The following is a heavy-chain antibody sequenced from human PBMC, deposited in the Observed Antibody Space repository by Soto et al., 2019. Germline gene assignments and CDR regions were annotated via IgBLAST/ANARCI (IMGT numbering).Heavy chain of an antibody. CDR2: INHSGST. Sequence: SETLSLTCAVYGGSFSGYYWSWIRQPPGKGLEWIGEINHSGSTNYNPSLKSRVTISVDTSKNQFSLKLSSVTAADTAVYYCASSIRGYSYGYDYYYYGMDVWGQGTTVTVS. J-gene: IGHJ6*02. CDR3: ASSIRGYSYGYDYYYYGMDV. V-gene: IGHV4-34*01. CDR1: GGSFSGYY. D-gene: IGHD5-18*01.